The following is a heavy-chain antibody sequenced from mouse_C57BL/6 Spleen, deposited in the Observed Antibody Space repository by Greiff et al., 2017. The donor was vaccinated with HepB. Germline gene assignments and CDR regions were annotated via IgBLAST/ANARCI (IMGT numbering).Heavy chain of an antibody. V-gene: IGHV3-6*01. D-gene: IGHD4-1*01. J-gene: IGHJ2*01. Sequence: EVKLVESGPGLVKPSQSLSLTCSVSGYSITSGYYWNWIRQSPGNILEWMGYIRYDGSNNYNPSLKNRITITRDTSKNQFFLKLNSVTTEDTATYYCASEGNWVDYWGQGTTLTVSS. CDR3: ASEGNWVDY. CDR2: IRYDGSN. CDR1: GYSITSGYY.